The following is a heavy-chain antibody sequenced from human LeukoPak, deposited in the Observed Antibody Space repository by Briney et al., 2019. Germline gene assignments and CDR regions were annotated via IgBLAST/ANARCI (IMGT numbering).Heavy chain of an antibody. CDR3: ARYSSSLGLFDP. D-gene: IGHD6-13*01. Sequence: SQTLSLTCTVSGGSISSGSYYWSWIRQPAGKGLEWIGRIYTSGSTNYNPSLKSRVTISVDTSKNQFSLKLSSVTAADTAVYYCARYSSSLGLFDPWGQGTLVTVPS. J-gene: IGHJ5*02. CDR2: IYTSGST. CDR1: GGSISSGSYY. V-gene: IGHV4-61*02.